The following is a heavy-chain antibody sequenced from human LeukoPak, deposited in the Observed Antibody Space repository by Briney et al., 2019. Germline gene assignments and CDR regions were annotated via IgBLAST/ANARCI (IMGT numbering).Heavy chain of an antibody. Sequence: GGSLRLSCAASGFTFSSYSMNWVRQAPGKGLEWVSSISSSSSYIYYADSVKGRFTISRDNAKNSLYLQMNSLRSDDTALYYCARAGRDYGTSRYYYYYMDVWGKGTTVTVSS. CDR2: ISSSSSYI. CDR1: GFTFSSYS. D-gene: IGHD4-17*01. V-gene: IGHV3-21*04. CDR3: ARAGRDYGTSRYYYYYMDV. J-gene: IGHJ6*03.